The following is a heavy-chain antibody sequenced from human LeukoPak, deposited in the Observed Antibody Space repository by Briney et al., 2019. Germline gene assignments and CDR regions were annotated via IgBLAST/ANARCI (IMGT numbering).Heavy chain of an antibody. CDR3: AREISSNYVIGSEFDY. V-gene: IGHV4-61*02. J-gene: IGHJ4*02. D-gene: IGHD4-11*01. Sequence: SQTLSLTCTVSGGSISSGSYYWSWIRQPAGKGLEWIGRIYTSGSTNYNPSLKSRVTISVNRSKNQFSLKLSSVTAADTAVYYCAREISSNYVIGSEFDYWGQGTLVTVSS. CDR2: IYTSGST. CDR1: GGSISSGSYY.